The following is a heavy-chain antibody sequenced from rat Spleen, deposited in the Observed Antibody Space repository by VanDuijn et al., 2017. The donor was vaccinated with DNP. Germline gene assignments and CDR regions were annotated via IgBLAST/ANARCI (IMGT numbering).Heavy chain of an antibody. CDR1: GFTFSNYY. CDR2: ITTSGDST. V-gene: IGHV5-25*01. J-gene: IGHJ2*01. Sequence: EVQLVGSGGGSVQSGRSMKLSCAASGFTFSNYYMAWVRQAPTKGLEWVASITTSGDSTYSPDSVKGRFTISRDNAKSTLYLQMDSLRSEDTATYYCATSGAYYFDYWGQGVMVTVSS. D-gene: IGHD4-3*01. CDR3: ATSGAYYFDY.